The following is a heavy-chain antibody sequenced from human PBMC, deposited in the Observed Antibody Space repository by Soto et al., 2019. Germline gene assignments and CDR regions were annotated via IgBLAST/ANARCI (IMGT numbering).Heavy chain of an antibody. Sequence: QVQLVQSGAEVKKPGASVKVSCKASGYTFTNYGISWVRQAPGQGLEWMGWISAYNGNTKYAQKLQGRVTMTTDTSTSTAYMELRSLRYDDTAVYYCARGVGSGSYYNQYNWFDPWGQGTLVTVSS. CDR2: ISAYNGNT. V-gene: IGHV1-18*01. J-gene: IGHJ5*02. CDR3: ARGVGSGSYYNQYNWFDP. D-gene: IGHD3-10*01. CDR1: GYTFTNYG.